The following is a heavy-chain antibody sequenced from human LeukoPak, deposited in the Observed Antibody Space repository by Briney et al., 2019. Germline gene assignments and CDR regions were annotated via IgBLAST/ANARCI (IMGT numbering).Heavy chain of an antibody. J-gene: IGHJ3*02. CDR2: ISGSGGST. CDR1: AFSFSDYN. CDR3: AKDSIAVAGLTPDDAFDI. Sequence: HAGGSLRLSCAASAFSFSDYNMNWVRQAPGKGLEWVSAISGSGGSTYYADSVKGRFTISRDNSKNTLYLQMNSLRAEDTAVYYCAKDSIAVAGLTPDDAFDIWGQGTMVTVSS. D-gene: IGHD6-19*01. V-gene: IGHV3-23*01.